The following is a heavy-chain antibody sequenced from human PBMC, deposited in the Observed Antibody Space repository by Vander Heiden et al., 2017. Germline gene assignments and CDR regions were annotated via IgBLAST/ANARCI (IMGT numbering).Heavy chain of an antibody. CDR3: ARGDGYNGIDY. CDR1: GFTFSSYG. J-gene: IGHJ4*02. D-gene: IGHD5-12*01. CDR2: IWYDGSNK. V-gene: IGHV3-33*01. Sequence: QVQLVESGGGVVQPGRSLRLSCAASGFTFSSYGMHWVRQAPGKGLEWVAVIWYDGSNKYYADSVKGRFTISRDNSKNTLYLQMNSLRAEDTAVYYCARGDGYNGIDYWGQGTLVTVSS.